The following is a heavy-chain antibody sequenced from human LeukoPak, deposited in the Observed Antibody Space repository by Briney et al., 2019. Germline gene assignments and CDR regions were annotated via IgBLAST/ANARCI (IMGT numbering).Heavy chain of an antibody. CDR3: ARGRSSYDFDP. Sequence: ASVKVSCKASGYTFTSYDINWVRQATGQGLEWMGWMNPNSGNTGYAQKFQGRVTITRNTSISTAYTELSSLRSEDTAVYYCARGRSSYDFDPWGQGTLVTVSS. J-gene: IGHJ5*02. CDR1: GYTFTSYD. V-gene: IGHV1-8*03. D-gene: IGHD5-12*01. CDR2: MNPNSGNT.